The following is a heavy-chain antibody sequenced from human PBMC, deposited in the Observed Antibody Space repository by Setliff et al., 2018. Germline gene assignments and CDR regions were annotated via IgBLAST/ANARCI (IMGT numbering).Heavy chain of an antibody. V-gene: IGHV4-38-2*02. CDR1: GYSISSGYY. CDR3: ASSPGYSSGWYEG. J-gene: IGHJ4*02. Sequence: LSLTCTVSGYSISSGYYWGWIRQPPGKGLEWIGSIYHSGSTYYNPSLKSRVTISVDTSKNQFSLKLSSVTAADTAVYYCASSPGYSSGWYEGWGQGALVTVSS. CDR2: IYHSGST. D-gene: IGHD6-19*01.